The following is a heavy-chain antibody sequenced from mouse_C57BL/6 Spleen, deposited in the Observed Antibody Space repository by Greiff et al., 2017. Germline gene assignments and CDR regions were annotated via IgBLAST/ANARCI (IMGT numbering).Heavy chain of an antibody. CDR3: TSIYYYGSSAWFAY. CDR2: IDPEDGDT. CDR1: GFNIKDYY. V-gene: IGHV14-1*01. J-gene: IGHJ3*01. D-gene: IGHD1-1*01. Sequence: VQLQQSGAELVRPGASVKLSCTASGFNIKDYYMHWVKQRPEQGLEWIGRIDPEDGDTEYAPKFQGKATMTADTSSNTAYLQLSSLTSEATAVYYCTSIYYYGSSAWFAYGGQGTLVTVSA.